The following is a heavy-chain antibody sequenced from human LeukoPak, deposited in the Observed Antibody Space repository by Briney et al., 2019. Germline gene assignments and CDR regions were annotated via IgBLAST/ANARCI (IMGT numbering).Heavy chain of an antibody. CDR2: ISSSGST. CDR3: ARDNQYNSASSDYGGTNFDS. J-gene: IGHJ4*02. CDR1: GDSISSGDYY. V-gene: IGHV4-61*02. D-gene: IGHD4-17*01. Sequence: SQTLSLTCTVSGDSISSGDYYWSWIRQPAGKGLEWIVRISSSGSTNYNPSLKSRVTISGDTSKNRFSLKLSSVTAADTAMYYCARDNQYNSASSDYGGTNFDSWGQGTLVTVSS.